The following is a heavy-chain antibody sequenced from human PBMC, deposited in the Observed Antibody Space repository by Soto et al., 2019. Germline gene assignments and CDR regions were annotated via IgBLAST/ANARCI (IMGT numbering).Heavy chain of an antibody. CDR3: ERERGTRCYNT. CDR1: GYTFTSYD. CDR2: INPSGGST. J-gene: IGHJ4*02. Sequence: ASVKVSCKASGYTFTSYDINWVRQATGQGREWMGIINPSGGSTSYAQKFQGRVTMTRDTSTSTVYMELSRLRSEDTAVYYCERERGTRCYNTWGQGTLVTVSS. D-gene: IGHD2-2*02. V-gene: IGHV1-46*01.